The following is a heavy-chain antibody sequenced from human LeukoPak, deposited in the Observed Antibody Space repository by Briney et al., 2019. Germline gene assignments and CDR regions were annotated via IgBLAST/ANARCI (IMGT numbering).Heavy chain of an antibody. Sequence: GGSLRLSCAASGFTFSSYSMNWVRQAPGKGLEWVSSISSSSSYIYYADSVKGRFTISRDNAKNSLYLQMNSLRAEDTAVYYCARVSRDGYNRLDYWGQGTLVTVSS. CDR1: GFTFSSYS. D-gene: IGHD5-24*01. V-gene: IGHV3-21*01. CDR2: ISSSSSYI. J-gene: IGHJ4*02. CDR3: ARVSRDGYNRLDY.